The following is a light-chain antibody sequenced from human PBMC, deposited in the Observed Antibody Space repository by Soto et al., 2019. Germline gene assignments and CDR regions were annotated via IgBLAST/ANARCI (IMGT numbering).Light chain of an antibody. CDR2: AAS. Sequence: DIQMTQSPSSLSASVGDRVTITCRASQGISNYLAWYQQKPGKVPKLLIYAASTLQSGVPSRFNSSGSGTDFTLTISSLQPEDGATYYCQKYNSAPLTFGPGTKVDIK. V-gene: IGKV1-27*01. CDR1: QGISNY. CDR3: QKYNSAPLT. J-gene: IGKJ3*01.